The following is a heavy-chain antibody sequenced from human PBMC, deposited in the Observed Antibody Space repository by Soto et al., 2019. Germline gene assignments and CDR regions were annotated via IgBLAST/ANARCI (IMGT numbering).Heavy chain of an antibody. D-gene: IGHD3-10*01. CDR1: VGTFSSYA. CDR2: IIPIFGTA. CDR3: ARGITMVRGVTPYYYYGMDV. J-gene: IGHJ6*02. Sequence: SVKVSCKASVGTFSSYAISWVRQAPGQGLEWMGGIIPIFGTANYAQKFQGRVTTTADESTSTAYMELSSLRSEDTAVYYCARGITMVRGVTPYYYYGMDVWGQGTTVTVSS. V-gene: IGHV1-69*13.